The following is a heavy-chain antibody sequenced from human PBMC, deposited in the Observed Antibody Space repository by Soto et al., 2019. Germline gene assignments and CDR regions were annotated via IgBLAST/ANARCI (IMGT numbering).Heavy chain of an antibody. V-gene: IGHV3-48*01. CDR3: ARDRLRSALYFDY. CDR2: ISSSSSTK. Sequence: PGGSLRLSCAASGFTFSSYSMHWARQGPGKGLERVSDISSSSSTKYYADSVKGRFTISRDNAKNSLYLQMNSLRAEDTAVYYCARDRLRSALYFDYWGQGTLVTVSS. D-gene: IGHD5-12*01. CDR1: GFTFSSYS. J-gene: IGHJ4*02.